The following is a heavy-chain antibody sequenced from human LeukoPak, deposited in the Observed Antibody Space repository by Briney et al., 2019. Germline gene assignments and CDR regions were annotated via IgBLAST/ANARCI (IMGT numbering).Heavy chain of an antibody. D-gene: IGHD2-2*01. J-gene: IGHJ6*02. CDR3: ARGCSSTSCWLRMDV. Sequence: ASETLSLTCTVSGGSIRSYYWSWIRQPPGKGLEWIGRIYTSGSTSYNPSLKSRVSMSIDTSKNQFSLKLSSLTAADTAVYYCARGCSSTSCWLRMDVWGQGTTVTVSS. V-gene: IGHV4-4*07. CDR1: GGSIRSYY. CDR2: IYTSGST.